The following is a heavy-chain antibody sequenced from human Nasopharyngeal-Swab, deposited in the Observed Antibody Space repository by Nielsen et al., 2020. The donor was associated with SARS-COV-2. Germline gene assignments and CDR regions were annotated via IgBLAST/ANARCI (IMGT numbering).Heavy chain of an antibody. CDR2: IYHSGST. D-gene: IGHD5-18*01. V-gene: IGHV4-38-2*02. Sequence: GSLRLSCTVSGYSISSGYYWGWIRQPPGKGLEWIGSIYHSGSTYYNPSLKSRVTISVDTSKNQFSLKLSSVTAADTAVYYCARGNRGYSYGYYYYYMDVWGKGTTVTVSS. CDR1: GYSISSGYY. J-gene: IGHJ6*03. CDR3: ARGNRGYSYGYYYYYMDV.